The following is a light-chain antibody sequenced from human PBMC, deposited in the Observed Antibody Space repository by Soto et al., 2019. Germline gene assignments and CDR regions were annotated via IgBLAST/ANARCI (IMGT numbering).Light chain of an antibody. CDR2: GNR. CDR3: QAYDYSLTAFX. Sequence: QSVLTQPPSVSGAPGQRVTISCTGNDSNLGAGYDVHWYQQLPGAAPKLVIFGNRNRPSGVPERFSGSKSGTSASLAITGLQAEDEADYYCQAYDYSLTAFXXGGGTKLTVL. J-gene: IGLJ3*02. V-gene: IGLV1-40*01. CDR1: DSNLGAGYD.